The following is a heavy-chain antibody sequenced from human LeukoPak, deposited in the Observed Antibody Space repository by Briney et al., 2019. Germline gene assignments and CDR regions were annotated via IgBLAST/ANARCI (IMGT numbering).Heavy chain of an antibody. CDR2: IYYSGST. CDR1: GGSISSSSHY. J-gene: IGHJ6*03. D-gene: IGHD3-16*01. Sequence: PAQTLSLTCTVSGGSISSSSHYWGWIRQPPGKGLEWIGNIYYSGSTYYKSSLKSRVTISVDTSKNQFSLKLSSVTAADTAVYYCARETSQKGAHYMDVWGKGTTVTISS. CDR3: ARETSQKGAHYMDV. V-gene: IGHV4-39*07.